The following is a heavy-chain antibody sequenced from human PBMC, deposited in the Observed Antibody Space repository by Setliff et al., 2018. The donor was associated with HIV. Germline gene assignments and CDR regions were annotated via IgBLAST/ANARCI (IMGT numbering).Heavy chain of an antibody. CDR1: GFVFRNYN. CDR3: ARDRASSAYYSHFDY. D-gene: IGHD3-22*01. Sequence: PGGSLRLSCAASGFVFRNYNMNWVRQAPGKGLEWVSSISSDGRYIYYADSVRGRFTVSRDDAKNSLFLQMYSLRAEDTAIYYCARDRASSAYYSHFDYWGQGNMVTVS. V-gene: IGHV3-21*06. CDR2: ISSDGRYI. J-gene: IGHJ4*02.